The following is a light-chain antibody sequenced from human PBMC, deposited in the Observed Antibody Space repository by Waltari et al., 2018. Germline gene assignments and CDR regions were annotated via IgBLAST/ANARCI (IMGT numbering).Light chain of an antibody. J-gene: IGLJ2*01. CDR1: SSDGGGYDY. Sequence: QSALTQPRPVSGSPGQSVTISCTGTSSDGGGYDYVPWYQQHPGKAPKLMIYDVNKRPSGVPDRFSGSKSGNTASLTISGLQADDEADYYCCSYAGSQTSVFGGGTKVTVL. CDR3: CSYAGSQTSV. V-gene: IGLV2-11*01. CDR2: DVN.